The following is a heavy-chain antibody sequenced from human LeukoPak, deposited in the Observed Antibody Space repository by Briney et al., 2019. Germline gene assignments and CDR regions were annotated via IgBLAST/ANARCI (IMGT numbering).Heavy chain of an antibody. CDR2: ISYDGSKK. Sequence: GGCLRLSCASSGFNFLSYTMHWVRQAPGNGLESVALISYDGSKKSYADSLKGRFTISRDNSKNTLHLPMNSLRAEHTAVYYCAQQGGQIWGQGTLVTVSS. D-gene: IGHD6-13*01. CDR1: GFNFLSYT. J-gene: IGHJ4*02. V-gene: IGHV3-30*04. CDR3: AQQGGQI.